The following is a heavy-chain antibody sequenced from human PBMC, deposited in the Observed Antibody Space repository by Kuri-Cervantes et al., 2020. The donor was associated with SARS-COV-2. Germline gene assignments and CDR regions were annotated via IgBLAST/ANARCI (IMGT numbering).Heavy chain of an antibody. Sequence: ETLSLTCAASGFTFSSYSMNWVRQAPGKGLEWVSSISNSSSYIYYADSVKGRFTISRDNAKNSLYLQMNSLRAEDTAMYYCATDTAMVDYWGQGTLVTVSS. J-gene: IGHJ4*02. CDR3: ATDTAMVDY. D-gene: IGHD5-18*01. CDR1: GFTFSSYS. CDR2: ISNSSSYI. V-gene: IGHV3-21*01.